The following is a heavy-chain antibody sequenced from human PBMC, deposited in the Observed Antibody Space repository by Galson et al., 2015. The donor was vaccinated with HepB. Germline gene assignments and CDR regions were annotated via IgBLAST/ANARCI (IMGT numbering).Heavy chain of an antibody. CDR2: INWNGGST. V-gene: IGHV3-20*04. D-gene: IGHD6-13*01. CDR3: ARDGKAAAGDY. J-gene: IGHJ4*02. Sequence: SLRLSCAASGFTLDDYGMSWVRQAPGKGLEWASGINWNGGSTGYADSVKGRSTISRDNAKNSLYLQMNSLRAEDTALYYCARDGKAAAGDYWGQGTLVTVSS. CDR1: GFTLDDYG.